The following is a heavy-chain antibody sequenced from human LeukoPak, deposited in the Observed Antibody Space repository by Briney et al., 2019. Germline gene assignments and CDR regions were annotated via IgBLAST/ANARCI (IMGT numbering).Heavy chain of an antibody. CDR1: GFTFSRYA. V-gene: IGHV3-23*01. J-gene: IGHJ3*02. CDR2: ISGSGGST. D-gene: IGHD4/OR15-4a*01. Sequence: GGSLRLSCAASGFTFSRYAMSWVRQAPGKGLEWVSAISGSGGSTYYADSVKGRFTISRDNAKNLLFLQMNSLRVEDTAVFYCARGVRRTDAFDIWGQGTMVTGTS. CDR3: ARGVRRTDAFDI.